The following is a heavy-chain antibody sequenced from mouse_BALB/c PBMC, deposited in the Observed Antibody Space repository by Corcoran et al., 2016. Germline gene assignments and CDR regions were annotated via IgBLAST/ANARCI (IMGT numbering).Heavy chain of an antibody. CDR1: GYSFTGYY. J-gene: IGHJ4*01. Sequence: EVQLQQSGPELVKPGASVKISCKASGYSFTGYYMHWVKQSHVKSLEWIGRINPYNGATSYNQNFKDKASLTVDKSSSTAYMELHSLTSEDSAVYYCARFYYGSSYEAMDYWGQGTSVTVSS. CDR2: INPYNGAT. D-gene: IGHD1-1*01. V-gene: IGHV1-26*01. CDR3: ARFYYGSSYEAMDY.